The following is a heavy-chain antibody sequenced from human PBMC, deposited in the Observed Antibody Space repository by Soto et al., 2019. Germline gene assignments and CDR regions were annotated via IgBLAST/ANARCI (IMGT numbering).Heavy chain of an antibody. CDR1: GYTFTDSY. D-gene: IGHD5-18*01. CDR3: ARDEGAAMGFQY. J-gene: IGHJ4*02. CDR2: INPVGGST. Sequence: QVQLVQSGAEVKEPGASVRLSCKASGYTFTDSYIHWVRQAPGQGLEWKGVINPVGGSTTYIQKFQGRVTLTRDMSTTTVHMVLSALRSDDTATYYCARDEGAAMGFQYWGQGTPVNVFS. V-gene: IGHV1-46*01.